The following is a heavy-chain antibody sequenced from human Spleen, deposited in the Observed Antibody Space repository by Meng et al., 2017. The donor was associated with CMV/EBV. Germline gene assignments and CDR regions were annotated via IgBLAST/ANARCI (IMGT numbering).Heavy chain of an antibody. CDR1: GFTFSSYN. J-gene: IGHJ4*02. Sequence: GESLKISCAASGFTFSSYNMNWVRQAPGKGLEWVSSISSSSSYIYYADSVKGRFTISRDNAKNSLYLQMNSLRAEDTAVYYCARGGGYEEALFWGQGTLVTVSS. CDR2: ISSSSSYI. D-gene: IGHD5-12*01. CDR3: ARGGGYEEALF. V-gene: IGHV3-21*01.